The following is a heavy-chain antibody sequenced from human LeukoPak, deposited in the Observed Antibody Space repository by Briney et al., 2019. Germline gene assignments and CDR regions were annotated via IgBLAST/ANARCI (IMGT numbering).Heavy chain of an antibody. CDR2: IYYSEST. V-gene: IGHV4-59*08. Sequence: SETLSLTCTVSGGSISGYYWSWVRQPPGKGLEWIGYIYYSESTNYNPSLKSRVTISVDTSKNQFSLKLSSVTAADTAVYYCARHPSGSYSDFDYWGQGTLVTVSS. CDR3: ARHPSGSYSDFDY. CDR1: GGSISGYY. D-gene: IGHD1-26*01. J-gene: IGHJ4*02.